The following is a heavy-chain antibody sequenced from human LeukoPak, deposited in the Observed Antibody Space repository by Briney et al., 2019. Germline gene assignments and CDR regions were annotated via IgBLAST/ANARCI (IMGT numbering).Heavy chain of an antibody. J-gene: IGHJ4*02. CDR2: IYSGGST. CDR3: AKGVVVTAMYYFDY. Sequence: PGGSLRLSCAASGFTVSSNYMSWVRQAPGKGLEWVSVIYSGGSTYYADSVKGRFTISRDNSKNTLYLQMNSLRAEDTAVYYCAKGVVVTAMYYFDYWGQGTLVTVSS. D-gene: IGHD2-21*02. CDR1: GFTVSSNY. V-gene: IGHV3-53*01.